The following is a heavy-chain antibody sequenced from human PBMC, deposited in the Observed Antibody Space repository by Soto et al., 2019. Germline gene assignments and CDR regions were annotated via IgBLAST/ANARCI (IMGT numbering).Heavy chain of an antibody. Sequence: ASVKVSCKSSGYPFNTYYLHWVRQAPGQGLEWMGMIHPSGGGSTYAQKFLGRVTMTMDSSTSTVFMELTSLRSADTAVYYCARGCYIAVVTASFDSWGQ. D-gene: IGHD2-21*02. J-gene: IGHJ4*01. CDR3: ARGCYIAVVTASFDS. V-gene: IGHV1-46*02. CDR2: IHPSGGGS. CDR1: GYPFNTYY.